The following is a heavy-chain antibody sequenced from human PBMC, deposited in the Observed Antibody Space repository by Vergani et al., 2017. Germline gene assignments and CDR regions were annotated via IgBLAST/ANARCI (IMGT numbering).Heavy chain of an antibody. CDR3: AKDRGYDFWSGYYAPGFDY. CDR2: ISGSGGST. CDR1: GFTFSSYA. J-gene: IGHJ4*02. Sequence: EVQLLESGGGLVQPGGSLRLSCAASGFTFSSYAMSWVRQAPGKGLEWVSAISGSGGSTYYADSVKGRFTISRDNSKNTLYLQMNSLRAEDTAVYYCAKDRGYDFWSGYYAPGFDYWGQGTLVTVSS. V-gene: IGHV3-23*01. D-gene: IGHD3-3*01.